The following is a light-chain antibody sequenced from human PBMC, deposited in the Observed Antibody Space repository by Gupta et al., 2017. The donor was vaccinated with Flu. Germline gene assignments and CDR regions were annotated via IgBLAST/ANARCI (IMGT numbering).Light chain of an antibody. V-gene: IGLV4-69*01. J-gene: IGLJ3*02. CDR1: SGHSNYA. Sequence: QLVLTQSPSASASLGASVKLTCTLSSGHSNYAIAWHQQRPGKGPRYLMKVNSDGSHDRGGGIPDRFSGSSSGPERYLTISSLQSEDEADYYCHTWATGIWVFGGGTKLTVV. CDR3: HTWATGIWV. CDR2: VNSDGSH.